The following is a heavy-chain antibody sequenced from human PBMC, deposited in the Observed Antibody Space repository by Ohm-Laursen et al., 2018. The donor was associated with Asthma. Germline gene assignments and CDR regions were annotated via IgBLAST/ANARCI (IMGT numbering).Heavy chain of an antibody. J-gene: IGHJ3*02. Sequence: SLRLSCSASGFTFSIYALHWVRQAPGKGLEWVAIISSDETYKNYVNSVKGRFTISKDNSKNTLFLQMSSLRPDDTAVYYCARRDFSGGDTNAAFDIWGQGTMVAVSS. CDR2: ISSDETYK. CDR1: GFTFSIYA. CDR3: ARRDFSGGDTNAAFDI. D-gene: IGHD2-21*02. V-gene: IGHV3-30*04.